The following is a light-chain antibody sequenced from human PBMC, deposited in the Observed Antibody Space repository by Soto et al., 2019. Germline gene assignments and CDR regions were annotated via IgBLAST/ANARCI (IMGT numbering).Light chain of an antibody. CDR2: RTN. Sequence: QSVLTQPPSASGTPGQRVTISCSGSSSDVGSNYVNWYQLVPGTAPKLLIYRTNQRPSGVPDRFSGSKSGTSASLTISGLRSEDEADYYCSSYGGRNIVIFGGGTKLTVL. CDR1: SSDVGSNY. CDR3: SSYGGRNIVI. V-gene: IGLV1-47*01. J-gene: IGLJ2*01.